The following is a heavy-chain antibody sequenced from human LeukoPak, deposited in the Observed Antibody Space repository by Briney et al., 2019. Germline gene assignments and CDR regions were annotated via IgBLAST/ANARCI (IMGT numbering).Heavy chain of an antibody. J-gene: IGHJ5*02. CDR2: IYYSGST. Sequence: SETLSLTCTVSGGSISSYYWSWIRQPPGKGLEWIGYIYYSGSTNYNPSLKSRVTISVDTSKNQFSLKLSSVTAADTAVYYCARDGYYDSSGFLFDPWGQGTLVTVSS. CDR3: ARDGYYDSSGFLFDP. V-gene: IGHV4-59*12. D-gene: IGHD3-22*01. CDR1: GGSISSYY.